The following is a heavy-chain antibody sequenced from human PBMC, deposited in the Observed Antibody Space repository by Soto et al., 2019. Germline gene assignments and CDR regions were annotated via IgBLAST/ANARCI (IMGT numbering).Heavy chain of an antibody. Sequence: EVQLVESGGGLVQPGGSLRLSCAASGFTFSAHYMDWVRQAPGKGLEWVARTRDKANSYTTEYAASVKGRFTISRDDSKNSLYSQMNNLKTEDTAVYYCATSQSGSTDYWGQGTLVTVSS. V-gene: IGHV3-72*01. CDR3: ATSQSGSTDY. CDR1: GFTFSAHY. CDR2: TRDKANSYTT. J-gene: IGHJ4*02. D-gene: IGHD5-12*01.